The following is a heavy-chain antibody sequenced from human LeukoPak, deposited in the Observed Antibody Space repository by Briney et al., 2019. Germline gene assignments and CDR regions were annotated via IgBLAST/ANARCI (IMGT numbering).Heavy chain of an antibody. J-gene: IGHJ5*02. Sequence: SGPTLVKPTQTLTLTCSFSGFSLRNGEAGVAWIRQPPGKALEWLALIYWNDDRRYNPSLRSRLTITKDSSKNQVVLTMTNMDPVEKGTYFCAQIPFDFIPTGGKNNYFAPGGRGTRVPVS. V-gene: IGHV2-5*01. D-gene: IGHD3-3*01. CDR3: AQIPFDFIPTGGKNNYFAP. CDR2: IYWNDDR. CDR1: GFSLRNGEAG.